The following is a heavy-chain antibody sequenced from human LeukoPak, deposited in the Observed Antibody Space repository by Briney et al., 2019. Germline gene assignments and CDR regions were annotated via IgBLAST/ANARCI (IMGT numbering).Heavy chain of an antibody. D-gene: IGHD6-19*01. Sequence: GGSLKLSCAASGFTFSSYAMSWVRRAPGKGLEGVSAISGSGGSTYYADSVKGRFTISRDNSKNTLYLQMNSLRAEDTAVYYCAKGRYSSGYGVYYFDYWGQGTLVTVSS. CDR3: AKGRYSSGYGVYYFDY. J-gene: IGHJ4*02. V-gene: IGHV3-23*01. CDR1: GFTFSSYA. CDR2: ISGSGGST.